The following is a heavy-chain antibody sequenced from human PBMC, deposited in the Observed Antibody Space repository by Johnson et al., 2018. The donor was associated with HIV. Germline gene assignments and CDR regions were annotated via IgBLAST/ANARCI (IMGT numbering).Heavy chain of an antibody. J-gene: IGHJ3*02. CDR1: GFTFITYA. D-gene: IGHD2-15*01. Sequence: QVQLVESVGGVVQPGRSLRLSCAASGFTFITYAMNWVRQAPGKGLQWVAVISYDGSNKYYADSVKGRFTISRDNSKNTLYLQMNSLRAEDTAVYYCARSWGGYCSGGSCYGAPGAFDIWGQGTMVTVSS. CDR3: ARSWGGYCSGGSCYGAPGAFDI. CDR2: ISYDGSNK. V-gene: IGHV3-30-3*01.